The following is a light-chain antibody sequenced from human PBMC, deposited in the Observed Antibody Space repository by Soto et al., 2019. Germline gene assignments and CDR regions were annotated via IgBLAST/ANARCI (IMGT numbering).Light chain of an antibody. J-gene: IGKJ1*01. V-gene: IGKV3-11*01. CDR2: DAS. Sequence: EIVLTQSPATLSLSPGETATLSCRASQSVRNYLAWYQQKPGQAPRLLIYDASNRATGIPARFSGTGSETDFTLTISSLEHEDFDIYYCQQRSKMPLTFGHGTKVGIK. CDR1: QSVRNY. CDR3: QQRSKMPLT.